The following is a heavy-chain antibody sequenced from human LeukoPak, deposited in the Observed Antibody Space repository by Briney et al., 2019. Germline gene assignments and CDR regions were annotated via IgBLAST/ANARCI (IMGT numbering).Heavy chain of an antibody. J-gene: IGHJ3*02. CDR1: KFNFNTYG. CDR2: ISGSGGST. D-gene: IGHD4-17*01. V-gene: IGHV3-23*01. Sequence: PGGSLRPSCATSKFNFNTYGMSWVRQAPGKGLEWVSSISGSGGSTQYADSVQGRFTISRDNSKNTLYLQMNSLRAEDTAVYYCAKDPNGDYIGTFDIWGQGTMVTVSS. CDR3: AKDPNGDYIGTFDI.